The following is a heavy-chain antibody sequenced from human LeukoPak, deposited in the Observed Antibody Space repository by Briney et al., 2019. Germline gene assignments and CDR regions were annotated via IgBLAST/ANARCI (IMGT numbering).Heavy chain of an antibody. D-gene: IGHD6-13*01. V-gene: IGHV3-11*05. CDR3: AREELGTVGKAGTFDY. J-gene: IGHJ4*02. CDR2: ISSSSSYT. Sequence: PGGSLRLSCAASGFTFSDYYMSWIRQAPGKGLEWVSYISSSSSYTNYADSVKGRFTISRDNSKNTLSLRMNSLRAEDTAVYYCAREELGTVGKAGTFDYWGQGTLVTVSS. CDR1: GFTFSDYY.